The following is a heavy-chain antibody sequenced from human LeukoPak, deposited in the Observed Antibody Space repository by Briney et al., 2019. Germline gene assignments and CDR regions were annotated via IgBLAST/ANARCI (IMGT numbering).Heavy chain of an antibody. CDR3: AADHYDFWSGYYRVENYFDY. CDR2: INPIFGTA. Sequence: SVKVSCKASGGTFSSYAISWVRQAPGQGLEWMGGINPIFGTANYAQKFQGRVTITADESTSTAYMELSSLRSEDTAVYYCAADHYDFWSGYYRVENYFDYWGQGTLVTVSS. D-gene: IGHD3-3*01. V-gene: IGHV1-69*13. CDR1: GGTFSSYA. J-gene: IGHJ4*02.